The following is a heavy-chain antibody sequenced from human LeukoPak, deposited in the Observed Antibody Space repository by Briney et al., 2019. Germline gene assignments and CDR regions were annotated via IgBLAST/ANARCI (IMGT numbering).Heavy chain of an antibody. J-gene: IGHJ5*02. CDR1: GASVTSGGFY. V-gene: IGHV4-39*01. D-gene: IGHD3-10*01. CDR3: ARHSGSGSLSRPFDP. CDR2: IYYTGST. Sequence: SETLSLTCSVSGASVTSGGFYWGWLRQSPGKGLEWIATIYYTGSTYYDPSLRSRVTISIDTSMNQFSLNVRSVSAADTAVYYCARHSGSGSLSRPFDPWGQGTLVTVTS.